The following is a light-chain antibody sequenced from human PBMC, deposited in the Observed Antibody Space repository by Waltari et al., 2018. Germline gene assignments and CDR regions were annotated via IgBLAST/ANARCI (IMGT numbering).Light chain of an antibody. V-gene: IGKV1-5*03. CDR2: KAS. Sequence: DIQVTQAPSTLSASVGDRVHITCRASQNINTGLAWHQQKPGKAPKLLIYKASSLESGGPSRFSGSGSGTEFTLTISSLQPDDFATYYCLQYNGAPRTFGQGTKVEVK. CDR1: QNINTG. CDR3: LQYNGAPRT. J-gene: IGKJ1*01.